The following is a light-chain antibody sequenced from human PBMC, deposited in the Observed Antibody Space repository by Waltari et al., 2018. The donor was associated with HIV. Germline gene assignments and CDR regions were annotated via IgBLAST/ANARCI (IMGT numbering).Light chain of an antibody. CDR3: SSYSPRTSVV. CDR2: EVS. CDR1: TSDMSSLNF. V-gene: IGLV2-14*01. J-gene: IGLJ3*02. Sequence: HSVLTQPASVSGSPGQSITISCSGPTSDMSSLNFVSWYQQYPGRAPRLIIFEVSSRPSGISVRFSGSKSGDTASLTISALRTEDEADYFCSSYSPRTSVVFGGGTRLTV.